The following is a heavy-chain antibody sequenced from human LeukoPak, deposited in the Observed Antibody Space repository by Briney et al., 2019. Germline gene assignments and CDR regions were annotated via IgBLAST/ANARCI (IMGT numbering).Heavy chain of an antibody. D-gene: IGHD6-25*01. V-gene: IGHV1-18*01. CDR3: ARRGRAEYYYYYGMDV. CDR2: ISAYNGNT. J-gene: IGHJ6*02. CDR1: GYTFTSYG. Sequence: ASVKVSCKASGYTFTSYGISWVRQAPGQGLEWMGWISAYNGNTNYAQKLQGRVTMTTDTSTSTAYMELRGLRSDDTAVYYCARRGRAEYYYYYGMDVWGQGTTVTVSS.